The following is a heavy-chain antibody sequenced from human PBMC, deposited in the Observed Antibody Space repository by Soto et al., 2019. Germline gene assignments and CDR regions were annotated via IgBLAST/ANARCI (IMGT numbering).Heavy chain of an antibody. V-gene: IGHV1-18*01. CDR2: ISAYNGNT. J-gene: IGHJ4*02. CDR1: GYTFTSYG. D-gene: IGHD3-10*01. Sequence: QVQLVQSGAEVKKPGASVKVSCKASGYTFTSYGISWVRQAPGQGLEWMGWISAYNGNTNYAQKLQGRVTMTTDTSTSPAYMELRSLRSDDTAVYYCASSNRITMVRGVSYYFDYWGQGTLVTVSS. CDR3: ASSNRITMVRGVSYYFDY.